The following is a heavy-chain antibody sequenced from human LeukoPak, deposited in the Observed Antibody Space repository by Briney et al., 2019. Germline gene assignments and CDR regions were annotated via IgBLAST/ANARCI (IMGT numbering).Heavy chain of an antibody. CDR3: ARARPFGGYFDI. J-gene: IGHJ4*02. CDR1: GGXISSYY. D-gene: IGHD4-23*01. V-gene: IGHV4-59*01. CDR2: IYYSGST. Sequence: SETPSLTCTVSGGXISSYYCSWIRQPPGKGLEWIGDIYYSGSTNYNPSLKSRVTISVDTSKNQFSLKLSSVTAADTAVYYCARARPFGGYFDIWGQGTLVTVSS.